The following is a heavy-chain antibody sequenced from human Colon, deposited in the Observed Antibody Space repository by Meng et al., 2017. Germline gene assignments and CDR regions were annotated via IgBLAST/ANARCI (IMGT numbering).Heavy chain of an antibody. Sequence: GESLKISCKGSGYSFTNLWIGWVRQMPGKGLEWMGILYPGDSIITYSPSFQGHVTISADKSISTAYLQWSSLKASDTAMYYCARSQAYVTNEGSFGYYFDYWGQGTLVTVSS. CDR1: GYSFTNLW. CDR2: LYPGDSII. V-gene: IGHV5-51*01. J-gene: IGHJ4*02. D-gene: IGHD4-17*01. CDR3: ARSQAYVTNEGSFGYYFDY.